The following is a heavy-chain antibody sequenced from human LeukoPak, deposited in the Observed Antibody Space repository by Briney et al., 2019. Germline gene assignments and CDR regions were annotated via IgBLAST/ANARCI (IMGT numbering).Heavy chain of an antibody. J-gene: IGHJ4*02. V-gene: IGHV3-7*01. CDR3: AREQYGDYFDY. CDR2: IKQDGSKE. Sequence: PGGSLRLSCAASGFTFSSYWMSWVRQAPGKGLEWVANIKQDGSKEYYVDSVKGRFTISRDNAKNSLYLQVNSLRAEDTAVYYCAREQYGDYFDYWGQGTLVTVSS. D-gene: IGHD4-17*01. CDR1: GFTFSSYW.